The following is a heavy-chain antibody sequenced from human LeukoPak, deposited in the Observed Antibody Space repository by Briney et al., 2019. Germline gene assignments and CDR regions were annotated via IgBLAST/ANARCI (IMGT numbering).Heavy chain of an antibody. J-gene: IGHJ6*03. V-gene: IGHV4-59*01. Sequence: SETLSLTCTVSNGSILSDYWSWIRQPPGKGLEWIGNIYYSGSTNYNPSLKSRVTISVDTSKNQFSLKLSSVTAADTAVYYCTRGSIAYYYMDVWGKGTTVTISS. CDR1: NGSILSDY. CDR2: IYYSGST. D-gene: IGHD3-22*01. CDR3: TRGSIAYYYMDV.